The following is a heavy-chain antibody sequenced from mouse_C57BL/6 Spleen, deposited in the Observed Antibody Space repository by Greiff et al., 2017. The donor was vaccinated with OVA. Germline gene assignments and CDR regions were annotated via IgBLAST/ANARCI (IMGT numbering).Heavy chain of an antibody. CDR1: GFTFSDYG. Sequence: EVMLVESGGGLVKPGGSLKLSCAASGFTFSDYGMHWVRQAPEKGLEWIAYISSGSSTIYYADTVKGRFTISRDKAKNTLFLQMTSLRSEDTAMYYCARGWYFDYWGQGTTLTVSS. CDR2: ISSGSSTI. V-gene: IGHV5-17*01. CDR3: ARGWYFDY. J-gene: IGHJ2*01. D-gene: IGHD1-1*02.